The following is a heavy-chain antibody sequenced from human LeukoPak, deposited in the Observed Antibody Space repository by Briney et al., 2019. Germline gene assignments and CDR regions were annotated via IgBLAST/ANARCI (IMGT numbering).Heavy chain of an antibody. CDR2: ISSSSSYI. Sequence: GGSLRLSGAASGFTFSSYSMNWVRQAPGEGLEWVSSISSSSSYIYYADSVKGRFTISRDNAKNSLYLQMNSLRAEDTAVYYCARVGAGSGYYYPDYWGQGTLVTVSS. CDR3: ARVGAGSGYYYPDY. V-gene: IGHV3-21*01. D-gene: IGHD3-22*01. J-gene: IGHJ4*02. CDR1: GFTFSSYS.